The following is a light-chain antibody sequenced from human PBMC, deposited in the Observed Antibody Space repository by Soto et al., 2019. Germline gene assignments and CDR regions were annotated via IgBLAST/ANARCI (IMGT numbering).Light chain of an antibody. CDR2: SAS. CDR1: QGINVS. J-gene: IGKJ2*03. Sequence: DIQMTQSPSSVSASIGDTVIITCRSSQGINVSLNWYQHNPGEVPKLLIYSASTLHSGVPSRFTGSGSETDFTLTNSGLQPEDFATYYCQHGYVSPYSFGQGTK. CDR3: QHGYVSPYS. V-gene: IGKV1-39*01.